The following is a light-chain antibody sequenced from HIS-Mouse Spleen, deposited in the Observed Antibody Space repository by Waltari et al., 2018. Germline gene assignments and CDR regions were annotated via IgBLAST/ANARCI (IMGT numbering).Light chain of an antibody. CDR3: CSYAGSSTWV. J-gene: IGLJ3*02. Sequence: QSALTQPASVSGSPGQSITISCTGTSSDFGSYNLFSWYQQHPGKAPKLMIYEGSKRHSGVSNRCSGSKSGNTASLTISGLQAEDEADYYCCSYAGSSTWVFGGGTKLTVL. CDR2: EGS. CDR1: SSDFGSYNL. V-gene: IGLV2-23*01.